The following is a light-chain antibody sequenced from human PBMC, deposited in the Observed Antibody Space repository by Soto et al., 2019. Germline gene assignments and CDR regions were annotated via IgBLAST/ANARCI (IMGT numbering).Light chain of an antibody. CDR2: DAY. Sequence: EVVLTQSPVTLSLSPGERATLSCRASQSFRGLLAWYQQKHGQXXRLLIYDAYNRATGIPPRFSGIVSGTDLTLTISSLEPEDSEVYYGQQRHMWPITFGQGTRLEIK. CDR3: QQRHMWPIT. V-gene: IGKV3-11*01. J-gene: IGKJ5*01. CDR1: QSFRGL.